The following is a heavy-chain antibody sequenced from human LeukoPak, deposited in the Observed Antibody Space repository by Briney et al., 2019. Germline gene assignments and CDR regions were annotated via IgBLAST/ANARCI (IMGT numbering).Heavy chain of an antibody. CDR2: ISYDGSNK. CDR3: AKDQTSSSSWYWDDYYYYGMDV. J-gene: IGHJ6*02. D-gene: IGHD6-13*01. CDR1: GFTFSSYG. V-gene: IGHV3-30*18. Sequence: GGSLRLSCAASGFTFSSYGMHWVREAPGKGLEGVAVISYDGSNKYYADSVKGRFTISRDNSKNTLYLQMNSLRAEDTAVYYCAKDQTSSSSWYWDDYYYYGMDVWGQGTTVTVSS.